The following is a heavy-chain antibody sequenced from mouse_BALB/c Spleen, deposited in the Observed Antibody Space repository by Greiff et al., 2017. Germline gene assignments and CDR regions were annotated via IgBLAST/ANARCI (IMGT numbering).Heavy chain of an antibody. CDR1: GYSITSDYA. CDR2: ISYSGST. J-gene: IGHJ1*01. V-gene: IGHV3-2*02. CDR3: ARNDWYFDV. Sequence: EVQRVESGPGLVKPSQSLSLTCTVTGYSITSDYAWNWIRQFPGNKLEWMGYISYSGSTSYNPSLKSRISITRDTSKNQFFLQLNSVTTEDTATYYCARNDWYFDVWGAGTTVTVSS.